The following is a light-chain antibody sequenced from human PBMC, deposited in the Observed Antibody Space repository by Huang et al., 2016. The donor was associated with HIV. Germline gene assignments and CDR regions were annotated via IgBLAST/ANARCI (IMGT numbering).Light chain of an antibody. CDR2: DAS. Sequence: EIVLTQSPATLSLSPGERATLSCRASQSVSTFLAWFQQKGGQAPSRLIYDASNRATGVPARFSGTGSGTDVTLTISSLEPEDFAGYYCQQRSNWPLTFGGGTKVEIK. CDR1: QSVSTF. J-gene: IGKJ4*01. CDR3: QQRSNWPLT. V-gene: IGKV3-11*01.